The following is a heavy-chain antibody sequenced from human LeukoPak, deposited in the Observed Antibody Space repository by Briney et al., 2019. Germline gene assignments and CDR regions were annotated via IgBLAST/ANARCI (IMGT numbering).Heavy chain of an antibody. J-gene: IGHJ6*03. CDR1: GGSISSGDYY. CDR2: IYYSGST. D-gene: IGHD3-22*01. CDR3: ARARYYYDSSGYHYYYYYYMDV. V-gene: IGHV4-30-4*08. Sequence: SQTLSLTCTVSGGSISSGDYYWSWIRQPPGKGLEWIGYIYYSGSTYYNPSLKSRVTISIDTSKNQFSLKLSSVTAADTAVYYCARARYYYDSSGYHYYYYYYMDVWGKGTTVTVSS.